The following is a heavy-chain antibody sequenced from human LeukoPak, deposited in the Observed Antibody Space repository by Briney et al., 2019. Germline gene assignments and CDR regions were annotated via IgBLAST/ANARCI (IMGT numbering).Heavy chain of an antibody. Sequence: GGSLRLSCAASGFTSTRFNMNWVRQAPGKGLELVSSITTSGTYIYYADSVKGRFTISRDNAKNSLYLQMNSLRGEDTAVYYCARPFYYDSNGGEGMDVWGQGTTVTVSS. CDR2: ITTSGTYI. CDR1: GFTSTRFN. D-gene: IGHD3-22*01. CDR3: ARPFYYDSNGGEGMDV. J-gene: IGHJ6*02. V-gene: IGHV3-21*06.